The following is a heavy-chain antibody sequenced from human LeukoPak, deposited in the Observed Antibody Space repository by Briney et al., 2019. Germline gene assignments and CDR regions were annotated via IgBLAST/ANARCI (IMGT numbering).Heavy chain of an antibody. J-gene: IGHJ3*02. CDR2: IYYTGST. D-gene: IGHD3-3*01. CDR3: ARHRLEGDTFDI. CDR1: GGSVSSNDYY. V-gene: IGHV4-39*01. Sequence: SETLSLTCTVSGGSVSSNDYYWGWIRQPPGKGLGWIGSIYYTGSTYYTPSLKSGVTIFIDTSKNLFSLNLSSVTAADTAVYYCARHRLEGDTFDIWGQGTMVTVSS.